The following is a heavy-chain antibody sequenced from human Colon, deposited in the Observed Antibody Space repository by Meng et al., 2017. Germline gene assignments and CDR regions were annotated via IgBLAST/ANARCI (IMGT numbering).Heavy chain of an antibody. D-gene: IGHD3-22*01. CDR1: GGSISTSG. CDR2: MWSDGIKK. V-gene: IGHV3-33*08. Sequence: QVQLQGSGPGLVKPSQTLSLTCTVSGGSISTSGHWWSWVRQAPGKGLEWVAVMWSDGIKKYYADSVKGRFTVSRDNSKNTVYLQMNSLRVEDTAVYYCARDNDGSSHYSVFDYWGQGTLVTVSS. CDR3: ARDNDGSSHYSVFDY. J-gene: IGHJ4*02.